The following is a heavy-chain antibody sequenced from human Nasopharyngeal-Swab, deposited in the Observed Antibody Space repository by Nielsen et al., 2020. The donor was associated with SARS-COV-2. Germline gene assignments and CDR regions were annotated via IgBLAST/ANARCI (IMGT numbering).Heavy chain of an antibody. V-gene: IGHV4-59*08. D-gene: IGHD4-17*01. J-gene: IGHJ4*02. CDR3: ARHTVATPISHYFDY. CDR1: GGSISSYY. CDR2: IYYSGST. Sequence: GSLRLSCPVSGGSISSYYWSWIRQPPGKGLEWIGYIYYSGSTNYNPSLKSRVTISVDTSKNQFSLKLSSVTAADTAVYYCARHTVATPISHYFDYWGQGTLVTVSS.